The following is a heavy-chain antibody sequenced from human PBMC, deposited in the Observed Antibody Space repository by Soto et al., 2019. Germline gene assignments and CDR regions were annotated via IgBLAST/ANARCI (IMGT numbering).Heavy chain of an antibody. V-gene: IGHV4-39*01. Sequence: SGTLSLTCTVSGGSISSSSYYWGWIRHPQGKGLEWIGSIYYSGSTYYNPSLKSRVTISVDTSKNQFSLKLSSVTAADTAVYYCASHSGYCTNGLCSNYYYYYIHVSGKTTTLTVSS. D-gene: IGHD2-8*01. J-gene: IGHJ6*03. CDR3: ASHSGYCTNGLCSNYYYYYIHV. CDR2: IYYSGST. CDR1: GGSISSSSYY.